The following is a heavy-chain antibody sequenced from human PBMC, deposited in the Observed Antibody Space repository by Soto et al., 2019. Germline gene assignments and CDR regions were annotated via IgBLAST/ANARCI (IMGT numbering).Heavy chain of an antibody. V-gene: IGHV4-59*01. CDR1: GGSISTYY. CDR3: ARGNYGFLTGYYIEYFDY. Sequence: QVQLQESGPGLVKPSETLSLTCTVSGGSISTYYWSWIRQPPGKGLEWIGYIYYSGSTNYNPSLKSRVTISVDTSKNQFSLKLSSVTAADTAVYYCARGNYGFLTGYYIEYFDYWGQGTLVTVSS. J-gene: IGHJ4*02. D-gene: IGHD3-9*01. CDR2: IYYSGST.